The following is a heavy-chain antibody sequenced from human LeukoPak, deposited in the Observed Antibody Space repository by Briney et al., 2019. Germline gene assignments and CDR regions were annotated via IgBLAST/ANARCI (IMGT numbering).Heavy chain of an antibody. V-gene: IGHV3-30*04. D-gene: IGHD3-10*01. CDR2: ISYDGSNK. Sequence: GGSLRLSCAASGFTFSSYAMHWVCQAPGKGLEWVAVISYDGSNKYYADSVKGRFTISRDNSKNTLYLQMNSLRAEDTAVYYCARTTEVLLWFGELEYWGQGTLVTVSS. CDR3: ARTTEVLLWFGELEY. CDR1: GFTFSSYA. J-gene: IGHJ4*02.